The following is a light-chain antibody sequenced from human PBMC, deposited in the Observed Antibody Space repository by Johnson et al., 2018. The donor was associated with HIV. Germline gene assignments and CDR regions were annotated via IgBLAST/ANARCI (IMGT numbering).Light chain of an antibody. CDR1: SSNIGRNY. J-gene: IGLJ1*01. V-gene: IGLV1-51*01. CDR3: GTWDSSLSAYV. CDR2: DNN. Sequence: QSVLTQSPSVSAAPGQKVTISCSGSSSNIGRNYVSWYQQLPGTAPKLLIFDNNKRPSGIPDRFSASKSGTSATLGITGLQTGDEADYYCGTWDSSLSAYVFGTGTKVTFL.